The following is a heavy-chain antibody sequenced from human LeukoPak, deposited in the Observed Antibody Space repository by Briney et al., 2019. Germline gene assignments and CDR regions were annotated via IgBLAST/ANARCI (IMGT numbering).Heavy chain of an antibody. CDR2: MNPDSGKT. CDR1: GYTFTSYD. J-gene: IGHJ5*02. CDR3: ARVSGNSGSHYYPRFNWFDP. Sequence: ASVKVSCKASGYTFTSYDINWVRQATGQGLEWMVWMNPDSGKTGYAQKFQGRVTMTTNTSISTAYMELSSLRSEDTAVYYCARVSGNSGSHYYPRFNWFDPWGQGSLVTVSS. V-gene: IGHV1-8*01. D-gene: IGHD1-26*01.